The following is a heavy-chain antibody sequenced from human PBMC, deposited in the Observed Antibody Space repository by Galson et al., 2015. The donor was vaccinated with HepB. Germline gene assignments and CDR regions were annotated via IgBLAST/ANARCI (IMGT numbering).Heavy chain of an antibody. J-gene: IGHJ6*02. Sequence: SLRLSCAASGFTFSSYAMSWVRQAPGKGLEWVSAISGSGGSTYYADSVKGRFTISRDNSKNTLYLQMNSLRAEDTAVYYCANLGVGVYGMDVWGQGTTVTVSS. CDR1: GFTFSSYA. CDR3: ANLGVGVYGMDV. V-gene: IGHV3-23*01. D-gene: IGHD2-21*01. CDR2: ISGSGGST.